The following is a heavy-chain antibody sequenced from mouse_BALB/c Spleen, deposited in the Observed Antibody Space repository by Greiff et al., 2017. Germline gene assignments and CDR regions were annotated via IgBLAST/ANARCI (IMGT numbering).Heavy chain of an antibody. Sequence: VQVVESGPGLVAPSQSLSITCTVSGFSLTSYGVHWVRQPPGKGLEWLGVIWAGGSTNYNSALMSRLSISKDNSKSQVFLKMNSLQTDDTAMYYCARAYYRYDEASWFAYRGQGTLVTVSA. J-gene: IGHJ3*01. CDR1: GFSLTSYG. CDR2: IWAGGST. CDR3: ARAYYRYDEASWFAY. V-gene: IGHV2-9*02. D-gene: IGHD2-14*01.